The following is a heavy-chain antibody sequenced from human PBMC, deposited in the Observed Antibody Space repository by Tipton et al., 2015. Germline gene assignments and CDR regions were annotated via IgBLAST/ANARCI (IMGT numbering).Heavy chain of an antibody. J-gene: IGHJ3*02. Sequence: LRLSCTVSGVSNSSGANYWNWIRQLPGKGLEWVGHIYDSGRTYYNPSLKSRTTISVDTSKNQFYLKMTSVTAADTAVYYCARGRSIVGVRDAFDIWGQGTMVTVSS. V-gene: IGHV4-31*02. CDR2: IYDSGRT. CDR3: ARGRSIVGVRDAFDI. D-gene: IGHD1-26*01. CDR1: GVSNSSGANY.